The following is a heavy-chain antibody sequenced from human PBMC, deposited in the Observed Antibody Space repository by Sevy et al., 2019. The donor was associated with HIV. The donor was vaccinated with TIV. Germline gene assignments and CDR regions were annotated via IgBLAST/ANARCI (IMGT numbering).Heavy chain of an antibody. J-gene: IGHJ4*02. V-gene: IGHV1-24*01. D-gene: IGHD3-22*01. CDR2: FDPEDGET. Sequence: ASVKVSCKVSGSTLTKLSMHWVRQVPGKGLEWMVSFDPEDGETIYARKFQGRVTMTEDTSTDTAYMVLSSLRSEDTGVYYCATTKDYYDSSGSPFDYWGQGTLVTVSS. CDR1: GSTLTKLS. CDR3: ATTKDYYDSSGSPFDY.